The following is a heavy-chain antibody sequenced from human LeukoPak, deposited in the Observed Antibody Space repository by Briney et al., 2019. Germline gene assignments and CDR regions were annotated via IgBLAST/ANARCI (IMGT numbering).Heavy chain of an antibody. V-gene: IGHV1-18*04. Sequence: ASVKVSCKASGYTFTGYNMHWVRQAPGQGLEWMGWISAYNGNTNYAQKLQGRVTMTTDTSTSTAYMELRSLRSDDTAVYYCARNYDILTGYPDNWGQGTLVTVSS. D-gene: IGHD3-9*01. CDR1: GYTFTGYN. CDR3: ARNYDILTGYPDN. CDR2: ISAYNGNT. J-gene: IGHJ4*02.